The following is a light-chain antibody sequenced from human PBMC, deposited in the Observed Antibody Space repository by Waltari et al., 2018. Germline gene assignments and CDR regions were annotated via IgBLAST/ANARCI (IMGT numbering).Light chain of an antibody. CDR3: QQYDGEVVT. V-gene: IGKV3-20*01. Sequence: EIVLTQSPGTLSLSPGERATLSCRASPSVTSISLTWYQKKVGQAPRLLIYGTSSRATGIPDRFSGSGSGTEFTLTISRLEPEDFAVYYCQQYDGEVVTFGGGTKMEI. J-gene: IGKJ4*01. CDR2: GTS. CDR1: PSVTSIS.